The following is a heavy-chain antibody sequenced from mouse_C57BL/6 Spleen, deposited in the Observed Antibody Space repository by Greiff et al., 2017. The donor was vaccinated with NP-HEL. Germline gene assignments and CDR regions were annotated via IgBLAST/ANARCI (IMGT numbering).Heavy chain of an antibody. CDR1: GYTFTSYW. CDR2: IDPSDSYT. Sequence: VQLQQPGAELVKPGASVKLSCKASGYTFTSYWMQWVKQRPGQGLEWIGEIDPSDSYTNYNQKFKGKATLTVDTSSSTAYMQLSSLTSEDSAVYYCARGLYPSYAMDYWGQGTSVTVSS. J-gene: IGHJ4*01. CDR3: ARGLYPSYAMDY. V-gene: IGHV1-50*01.